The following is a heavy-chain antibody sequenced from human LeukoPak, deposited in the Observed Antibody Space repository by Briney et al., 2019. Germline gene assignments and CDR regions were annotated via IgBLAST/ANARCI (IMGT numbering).Heavy chain of an antibody. J-gene: IGHJ4*02. Sequence: GGSLRLSCAASGFSFNNNAMSWVRQAPGKGLEWVSAISGSGGSTYYADSVKGRFTISRDNSKNTLYLQMNSLRAEDTAVYYCATDCSGGSCYSGDYWYYDYWGQGTLVTVSS. CDR1: GFSFNNNA. CDR2: ISGSGGST. D-gene: IGHD2-15*01. V-gene: IGHV3-23*01. CDR3: ATDCSGGSCYSGDYWYYDY.